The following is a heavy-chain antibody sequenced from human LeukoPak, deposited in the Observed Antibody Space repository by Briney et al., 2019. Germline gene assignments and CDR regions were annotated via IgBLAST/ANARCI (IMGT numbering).Heavy chain of an antibody. J-gene: IGHJ6*02. V-gene: IGHV1-18*01. Sequence: ASVKVSCKASGYTFTSYGISWVRQAPGQGLEWMGWISAYNGNTNYAQKLQGRVTMTTDTSTSTAYMELRSLRSDDTAVYYCARSPRHYYYYYGMDVWGQGTTVTVSS. CDR3: ARSPRHYYYYYGMDV. CDR1: GYTFTSYG. CDR2: ISAYNGNT.